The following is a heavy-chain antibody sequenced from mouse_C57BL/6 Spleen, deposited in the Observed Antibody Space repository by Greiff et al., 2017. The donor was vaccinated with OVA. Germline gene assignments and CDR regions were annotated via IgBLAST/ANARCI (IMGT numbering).Heavy chain of an antibody. V-gene: IGHV1-26*01. D-gene: IGHD2-4*01. Sequence: VQLQQSGPELVKPGASVKISCKASGYTFTDYYMNCVTPSPGKSLELIGDINPNNGGTSYNQKFKGKATLTVDKSSSTAYMELRSLTSEDSAVYYCARYDYDGRRPYYYAMDYWGQGTSVTVSS. CDR3: ARYDYDGRRPYYYAMDY. J-gene: IGHJ4*01. CDR2: INPNNGGT. CDR1: GYTFTDYY.